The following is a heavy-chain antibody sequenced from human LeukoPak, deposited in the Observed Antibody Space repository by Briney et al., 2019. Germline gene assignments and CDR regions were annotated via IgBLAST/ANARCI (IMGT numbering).Heavy chain of an antibody. D-gene: IGHD3-10*01. CDR1: GYTFTSYD. J-gene: IGHJ4*02. Sequence: ASVKVSCKAPGYTFTSYDINWVRQATGQGPEWMGWMNPNSGNTGYAQKFQGRVTMTRNTSISTAYMELSSLGFEDTAVYYCARPPGGYGSIFWGQGTLVTVSS. CDR3: ARPPGGYGSIF. CDR2: MNPNSGNT. V-gene: IGHV1-8*01.